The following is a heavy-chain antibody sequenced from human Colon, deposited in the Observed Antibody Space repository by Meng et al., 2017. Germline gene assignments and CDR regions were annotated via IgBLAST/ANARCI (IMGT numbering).Heavy chain of an antibody. D-gene: IGHD4-23*01. J-gene: IGHJ4*02. CDR2: IDHRGDP. Sequence: QVQLLEAGPGLVNLSGTLSLTWAVFGGSITTNGYWSWVRQSPEKGLEWIGQIDHRGDPYYNPSLKSRVTMSVDRSKSQVSLQLTSVTAADTAVYYCARHGGYYQDYWGQGTLVTVSS. V-gene: IGHV4-4*02. CDR3: ARHGGYYQDY. CDR1: GGSITTNGY.